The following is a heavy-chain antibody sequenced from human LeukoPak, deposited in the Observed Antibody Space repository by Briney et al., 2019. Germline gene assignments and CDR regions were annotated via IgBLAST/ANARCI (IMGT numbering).Heavy chain of an antibody. D-gene: IGHD1-26*01. J-gene: IGHJ4*02. V-gene: IGHV3-23*01. CDR2: ISGSGDIT. CDR1: GFTFSSYA. Sequence: PGGSLRLSCAASGFTFSSYAMTWVRQAPGKGLEWVSAISGSGDITYYADSVKGRFTISRDNSKNTLYLQMNSLRAEDTAVYYCAKDRGGVVGAHDYWGQGTLVTVPS. CDR3: AKDRGGVVGAHDY.